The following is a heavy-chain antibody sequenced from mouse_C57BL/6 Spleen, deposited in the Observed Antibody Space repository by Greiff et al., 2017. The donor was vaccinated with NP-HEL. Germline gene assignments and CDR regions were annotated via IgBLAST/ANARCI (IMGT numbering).Heavy chain of an antibody. CDR1: GYAFSSSW. V-gene: IGHV1-82*01. CDR3: ASHGYAMDY. CDR2: IYPGDGDT. J-gene: IGHJ4*01. Sequence: QVQLQQSGPELVKPGASVKISCKASGYAFSSSWMNWVKQRPGKGLEWIGRIYPGDGDTNYNGKFKGKATLTADKSSSTAYMQLSSLTSEDSAVYFCASHGYAMDYWGQGTSVTVSS.